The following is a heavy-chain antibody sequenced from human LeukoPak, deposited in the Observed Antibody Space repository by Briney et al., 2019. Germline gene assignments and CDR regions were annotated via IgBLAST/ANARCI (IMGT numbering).Heavy chain of an antibody. CDR3: TRSGFGGGVQFDY. D-gene: IGHD3-16*01. CDR1: GYTFTNYD. J-gene: IGHJ4*02. CDR2: MNPNSGDT. Sequence: GASVKVSCKASGYTFTNYDINWVRQAAGQGLEWMGWMNPNSGDTGYVEKFQGRVTMTRDTSMNTAYMELSSLRSEDTAVYYCTRSGFGGGVQFDYWGQGTPVNVSS. V-gene: IGHV1-8*01.